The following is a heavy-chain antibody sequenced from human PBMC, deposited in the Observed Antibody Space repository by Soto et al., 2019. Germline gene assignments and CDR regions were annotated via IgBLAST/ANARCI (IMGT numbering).Heavy chain of an antibody. CDR1: GGSISSGGYY. CDR3: ARGGYELYY. D-gene: IGHD5-12*01. CDR2: IYDSGST. Sequence: QVQLQESGPGLVKPSQTLFLTCTVSGGSISSGGYYWSWVRQPPGKGLEWIGYIYDSGSTYYNPCHKSRITRSVDTSKNPYSLKPSSVTDADTAVYYCARGGYELYYWGQGTLVTVSS. J-gene: IGHJ4*02. V-gene: IGHV4-31*03.